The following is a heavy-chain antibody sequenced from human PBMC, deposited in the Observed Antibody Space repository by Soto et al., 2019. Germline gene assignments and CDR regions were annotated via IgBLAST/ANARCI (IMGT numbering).Heavy chain of an antibody. CDR1: GFTFSSYG. CDR2: IWYDGSNK. D-gene: IGHD3-10*01. V-gene: IGHV3-33*01. CDR3: ARASGQSYPGSRVFDS. J-gene: IGHJ4*02. Sequence: GGSLRLSCAASGFTFSSYGMHWVRQAPCKWLEWVAVIWYDGSNKYYADSVKGRFTISRDNSKNTLYLQMNSLRAEDTAIYYCARASGQSYPGSRVFDSWGQGTRVTVSS.